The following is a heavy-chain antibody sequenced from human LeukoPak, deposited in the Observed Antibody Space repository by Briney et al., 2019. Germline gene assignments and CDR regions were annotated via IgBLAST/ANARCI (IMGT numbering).Heavy chain of an antibody. V-gene: IGHV1-46*01. CDR2: INPSGGST. D-gene: IGHD2-21*02. J-gene: IGHJ5*02. Sequence: ASVKVSCNASGYTFTSNYMHWVRQAPGQGLEWMGVINPSGGSTSYAQKFQGRVTLTRDMSTSTDYLELSSLRSEDTAVYYCARDNSVRDTAWWFDPWGQGTLVTVSS. CDR1: GYTFTSNY. CDR3: ARDNSVRDTAWWFDP.